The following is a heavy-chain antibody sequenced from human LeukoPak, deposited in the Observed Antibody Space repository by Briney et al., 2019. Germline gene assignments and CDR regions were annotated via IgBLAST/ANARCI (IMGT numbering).Heavy chain of an antibody. Sequence: GGSLRLSCAASGFTFSSYGMHWVRQAPGKGLEWVAVISYDGSNKYYADSVKGRFTISRENAKNSLYLQMNSLRAGDTAVYYCARDRDGSGWYDYWGQGTLVTVSS. CDR3: ARDRDGSGWYDY. J-gene: IGHJ4*02. D-gene: IGHD6-19*01. CDR1: GFTFSSYG. CDR2: ISYDGSNK. V-gene: IGHV3-30*03.